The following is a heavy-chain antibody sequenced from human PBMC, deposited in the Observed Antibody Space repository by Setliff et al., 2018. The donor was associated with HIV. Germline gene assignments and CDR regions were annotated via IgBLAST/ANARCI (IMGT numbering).Heavy chain of an antibody. D-gene: IGHD1-26*01. CDR1: GGSFSGYY. V-gene: IGHV4-34*01. Sequence: PSETLSLTCAVYGGSFSGYYWSWVRQSPGKGLEWIGEINHSGRTKYSPSLRSRVSISVDTSKTQFSLKLTSVTAADTAVYYCAREVRWELPQGFDHWGQGSQVTVSS. J-gene: IGHJ4*02. CDR3: AREVRWELPQGFDH. CDR2: INHSGRT.